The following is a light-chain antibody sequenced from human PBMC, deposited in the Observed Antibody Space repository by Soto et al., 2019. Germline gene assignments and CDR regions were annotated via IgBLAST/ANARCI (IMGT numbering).Light chain of an antibody. CDR1: QSVSSSY. CDR3: QQYGSSPFT. V-gene: IGKV3-20*01. Sequence: EIVLTQSPGTLSLSPGARATLSCRASQSVSSSYLAWYQQKPGQAPRLLIYGASSRATGIPDRFSGSGSGTDGTITISRLEPEDGEVYDGQQYGSSPFTFGGGTKVDIK. CDR2: GAS. J-gene: IGKJ4*01.